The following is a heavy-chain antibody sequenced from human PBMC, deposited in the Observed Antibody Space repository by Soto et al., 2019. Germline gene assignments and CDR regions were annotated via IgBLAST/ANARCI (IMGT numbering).Heavy chain of an antibody. CDR2: ISYSDHST. D-gene: IGHD6-19*01. V-gene: IGHV3-23*01. J-gene: IGHJ4*02. CDR1: GSTFSRYA. Sequence: EVQLWESGGGLVQPGGALRLSCEASGSTFSRYAMNWVRQAPGKGLEWVSSISYSDHSTYYADSVKGRLTISRDNSKDTLYLQMNNLRAKDTAVYYCARRGGSNGWGDFDSWGQGTLVSVSS. CDR3: ARRGGSNGWGDFDS.